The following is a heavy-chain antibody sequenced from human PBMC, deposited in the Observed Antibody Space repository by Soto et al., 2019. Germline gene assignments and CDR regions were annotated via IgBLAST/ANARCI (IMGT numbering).Heavy chain of an antibody. CDR1: GGSVSSGSYY. J-gene: IGHJ4*02. CDR3: ARGDYYYDSSGFPDFDY. Sequence: SETLSLTCTVCGGSVSSGSYYWSWIRHPPGKGLEWIGYIYYSGSTNYNPSLKSRVTISVDTSKNPFSLKLSSVTAADTVVYYCARGDYYYDSSGFPDFDYWGQGTLVTVSS. D-gene: IGHD3-22*01. CDR2: IYYSGST. V-gene: IGHV4-61*01.